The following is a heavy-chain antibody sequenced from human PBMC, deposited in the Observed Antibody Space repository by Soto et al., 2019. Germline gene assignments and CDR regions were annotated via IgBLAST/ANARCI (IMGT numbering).Heavy chain of an antibody. Sequence: GGSLRLSCAASGFTFNNYWMSWVRQAPGKGLEYVSAITSSGGNTDYASSVKGRFTISRDNSKNTLYLQMGSLRTEDMGVYYCARTAVAGISGWFDPWGQGTLVTVSS. CDR2: ITSSGGNT. V-gene: IGHV3-64*01. CDR3: ARTAVAGISGWFDP. J-gene: IGHJ5*01. D-gene: IGHD6-19*01. CDR1: GFTFNNYW.